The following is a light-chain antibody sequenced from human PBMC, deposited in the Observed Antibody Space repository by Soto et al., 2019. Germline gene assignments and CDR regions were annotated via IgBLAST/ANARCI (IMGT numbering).Light chain of an antibody. CDR2: DAS. Sequence: DILMSQYPSTLSEYVGDRVTINCRASQSILTWLAWYQQKPGKAPKLLIYDASNLQSGVPSRFSGSRSGTDFNLTISSLQPEDFATYYCQQANSFPITFGQGTRLEIK. CDR3: QQANSFPIT. V-gene: IGKV1-12*01. CDR1: QSILTW. J-gene: IGKJ5*01.